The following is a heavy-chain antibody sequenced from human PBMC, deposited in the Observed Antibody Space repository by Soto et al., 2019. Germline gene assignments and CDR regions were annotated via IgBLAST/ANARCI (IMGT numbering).Heavy chain of an antibody. V-gene: IGHV3-73*02. D-gene: IGHD3-9*01. J-gene: IGHJ4*02. Sequence: EVQLVESGGGLVQPGGSLKLSCAASGFPFSGSAMHWVRQASGKGLEWVGRIRSKANSYATAYAASVKGRFTISRDDSKNTAYLQMNSLKTEDTAVYYCTRPQTGYRYDFDYWGQGTLVTVSS. CDR3: TRPQTGYRYDFDY. CDR1: GFPFSGSA. CDR2: IRSKANSYAT.